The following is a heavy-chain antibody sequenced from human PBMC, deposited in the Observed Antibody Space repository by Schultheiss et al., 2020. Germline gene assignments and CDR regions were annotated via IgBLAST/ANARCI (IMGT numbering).Heavy chain of an antibody. CDR3: ARHGDDGGDY. CDR1: GFTFSSYE. J-gene: IGHJ4*02. D-gene: IGHD4-23*01. V-gene: IGHV3-30*03. CDR2: ISYDGSDE. Sequence: GGSLRLSCAASGFTFSSYEMNWVRQAPGKGLEWVAFISYDGSDEYHADSVKGRFTISRDNAKNSLYLQMNSLRAEDTALYYCARHGDDGGDYWGQGTLVTVSA.